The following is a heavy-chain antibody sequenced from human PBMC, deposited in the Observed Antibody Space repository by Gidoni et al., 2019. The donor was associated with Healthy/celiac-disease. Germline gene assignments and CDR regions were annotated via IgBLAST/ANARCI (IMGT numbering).Heavy chain of an antibody. D-gene: IGHD2-15*01. J-gene: IGHJ4*02. CDR3: ARASVVVVAATSSFLDY. V-gene: IGHV3-30*01. CDR1: GFTFSSYA. CDR2: RSYDGSNK. Sequence: QVQLVESGGGVVQPGRSLRLSCAASGFTFSSYAMHWVRQAPGKGLEWVAVRSYDGSNKYYADSVKGRFTISRDNSKNTLYLQMNSLRAEDTAVYYCARASVVVVAATSSFLDYWGQGTLVTVSS.